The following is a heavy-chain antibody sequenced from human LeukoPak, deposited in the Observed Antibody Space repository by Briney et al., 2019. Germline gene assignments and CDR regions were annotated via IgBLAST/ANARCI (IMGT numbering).Heavy chain of an antibody. J-gene: IGHJ5*02. Sequence: PSETLSLTCTVSGASISSYYWTWIRQTPGKGLEWIGSIYYGGNTNYNPSLKSRATISVDTSKNQYSLKLTSVTAADTAVYYCARGIYYFYDSSGYLFWFDPWGQGTLVTVSS. CDR1: GASISSYY. CDR2: IYYGGNT. V-gene: IGHV4-59*01. CDR3: ARGIYYFYDSSGYLFWFDP. D-gene: IGHD3-22*01.